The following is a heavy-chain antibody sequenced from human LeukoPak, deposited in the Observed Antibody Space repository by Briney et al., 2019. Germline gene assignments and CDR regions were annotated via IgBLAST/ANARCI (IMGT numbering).Heavy chain of an antibody. CDR1: GFTFSSYE. V-gene: IGHV3-48*03. CDR3: ANAEIGGSA. CDR2: ISSSGSTF. D-gene: IGHD2-15*01. J-gene: IGHJ5*02. Sequence: GGSLRLSCAASGFTFSSYEMNWVRQAPGKGLEGVSDISSSGSTFYYADSVKRRFTSSRDNSKITLYLQMHSLRAEDMAVYYCANAEIGGSAWGQGTLVTVSS.